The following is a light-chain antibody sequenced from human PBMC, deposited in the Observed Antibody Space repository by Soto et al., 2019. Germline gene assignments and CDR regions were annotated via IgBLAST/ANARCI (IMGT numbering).Light chain of an antibody. CDR1: QSVSSSQ. V-gene: IGKV3-20*01. CDR3: QHYVERSPIT. Sequence: EIVLAQSPGTLSLSPGERATLSCRASQSVSSSQLAWYQQKPGQAPRLLMYGASSRATGIPDRLSGSGSGTDFTLTISRLEPEDFALYYCQHYVERSPITFGQGTRLEIK. J-gene: IGKJ5*01. CDR2: GAS.